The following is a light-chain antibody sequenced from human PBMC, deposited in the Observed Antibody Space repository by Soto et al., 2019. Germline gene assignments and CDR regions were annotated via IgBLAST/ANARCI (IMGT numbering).Light chain of an antibody. Sequence: QSALTQPASVSGSPGQSITISCTGTSSDIGSNNYVSWFQQRPGKAPTLIIYEVSNRLSGVSTHFSGSKSGNTASLTISGLLPEDEAEYYCSSYTTTPRLFGGGTKLTVL. J-gene: IGLJ3*02. V-gene: IGLV2-14*01. CDR3: SSYTTTPRL. CDR2: EVS. CDR1: SSDIGSNNY.